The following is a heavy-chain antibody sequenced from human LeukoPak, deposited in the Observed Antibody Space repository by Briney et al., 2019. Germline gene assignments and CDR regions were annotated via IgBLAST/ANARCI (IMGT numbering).Heavy chain of an antibody. D-gene: IGHD5-12*01. CDR2: FSYSGDV. V-gene: IGHV4-39*01. CDR3: WAIVPTNKLDY. CDR1: GASISSGTYS. J-gene: IGHJ4*02. Sequence: SETLSLTCAVSGASISSGTYSWGWMRQPPGKGPEWIGSFSYSGDVYYNSSLKSRFTLSMGTSKNEFSLEVTSVTAADTAVYYCWAIVPTNKLDYWGQGTLVTVSS.